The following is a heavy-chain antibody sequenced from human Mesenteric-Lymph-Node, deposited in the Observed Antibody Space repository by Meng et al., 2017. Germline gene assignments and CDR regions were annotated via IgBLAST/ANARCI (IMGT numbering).Heavy chain of an antibody. J-gene: IGHJ4*01. CDR3: ARGAAVAYDY. V-gene: IGHV4-61*02. CDR1: GGSINSGSYY. CDR2: ISTSGST. Sequence: LRLSCTVSGGSINSGSYYWTWIRQPAGKGLEWIGRISTSGSTNYHPSLKSRVTISVDTSRNQFSLKLSSVTAADTAVYYCARGAAVAYDYWGHGAKVTVSS. D-gene: IGHD6-19*01.